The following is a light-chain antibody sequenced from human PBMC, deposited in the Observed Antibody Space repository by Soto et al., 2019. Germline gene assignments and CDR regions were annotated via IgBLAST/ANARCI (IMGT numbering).Light chain of an antibody. CDR1: QGVSSN. CDR3: QQYNNWLVRT. J-gene: IGKJ1*01. Sequence: EILITQSPATLSVSPGGRATRSCRASQGVSSNLAWYQQKPGQAPRLLISGASTRATGIPARFSGSGSGTEFTLSIRSLRSEDFAVYYCQQYNNWLVRTVGQGPRVDSK. V-gene: IGKV3-15*01. CDR2: GAS.